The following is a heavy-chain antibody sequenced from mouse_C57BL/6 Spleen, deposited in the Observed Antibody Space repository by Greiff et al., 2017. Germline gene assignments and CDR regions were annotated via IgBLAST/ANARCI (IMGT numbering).Heavy chain of an antibody. Sequence: EVQLQESGPGLVKPSQSLSLTCSVTGYSITSGYYWNWIRQFPGNKLEWMGYISYDGSNNYNPSLKNRISITRDTSKNQFFLKLNSVTTEDTATYYCAREDDYDGAFDYWGQGTTLPVSS. D-gene: IGHD2-4*01. V-gene: IGHV3-6*01. CDR1: GYSITSGYY. CDR3: AREDDYDGAFDY. J-gene: IGHJ2*01. CDR2: ISYDGSN.